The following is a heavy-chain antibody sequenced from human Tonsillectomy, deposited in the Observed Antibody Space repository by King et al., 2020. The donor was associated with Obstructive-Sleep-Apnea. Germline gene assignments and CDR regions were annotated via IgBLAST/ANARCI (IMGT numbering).Heavy chain of an antibody. CDR1: GFTFDDYA. CDR2: ISWNSGNI. Sequence: VQLVESGGNLVQPGRSLRLSCAASGFTFDDYAMHWVRQAPGKGLEWVSGISWNSGNIGYADSVKGRFTIFRDNAKNSLYLQMNSLRAEDTALYYCAKDTTLYYYYGMDVWGQGTKVTVSS. CDR3: AKDTTLYYYYGMDV. J-gene: IGHJ6*02. D-gene: IGHD1-1*01. V-gene: IGHV3-9*01.